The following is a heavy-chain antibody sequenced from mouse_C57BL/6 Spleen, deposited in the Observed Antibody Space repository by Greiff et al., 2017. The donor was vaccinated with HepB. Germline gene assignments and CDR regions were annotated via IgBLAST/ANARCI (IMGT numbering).Heavy chain of an antibody. CDR2: ISNGGGST. J-gene: IGHJ1*03. D-gene: IGHD2-3*01. CDR3: ARHDGYYEYFDV. Sequence: EVMLVESGGGLVQPGESLKLSCAASGFTFSDYYMYWVRQTPEKRLEWVAYISNGGGSTYYPDTVKGRFTISRDNAKNTLYLQRSRLKSEDTAMYYCARHDGYYEYFDVWGTGTTVTVSS. CDR1: GFTFSDYY. V-gene: IGHV5-12*01.